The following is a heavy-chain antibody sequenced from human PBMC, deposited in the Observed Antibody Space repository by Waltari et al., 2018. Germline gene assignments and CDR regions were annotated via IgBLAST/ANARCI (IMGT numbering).Heavy chain of an antibody. J-gene: IGHJ6*02. CDR2: ISYDGNNR. D-gene: IGHD3-22*01. CDR1: GFTFSSHG. V-gene: IGHV3-30*18. CDR3: AKSPADYYDSSGYTEGFYYGMDV. Sequence: QVQVVESGGGVVQPGRSLTLSCVASGFTFSSHGFHWSRQAPGQGLEWVAVISYDGNNRFYADSVKGRFTISRDNSRNTVSLQMNSLRPEDTSVYYCAKSPADYYDSSGYTEGFYYGMDVWGQGTKV.